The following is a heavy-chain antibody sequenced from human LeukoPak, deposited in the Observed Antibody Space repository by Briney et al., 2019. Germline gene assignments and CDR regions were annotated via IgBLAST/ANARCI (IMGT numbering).Heavy chain of an antibody. CDR1: GFTFSAYS. V-gene: IGHV3-48*01. CDR2: ITTSRSNT. D-gene: IGHD3-10*01. J-gene: IGHJ4*02. Sequence: GGSLRLSCAASGFTFSAYSMSWVRQAPGKGLEWVAYITTSRSNTYYADSVKGRFTISRDNSKNTLYLQMNSLRAEDTAVYYCARDRASGKGRTGDYWGQGTLVTVSS. CDR3: ARDRASGKGRTGDY.